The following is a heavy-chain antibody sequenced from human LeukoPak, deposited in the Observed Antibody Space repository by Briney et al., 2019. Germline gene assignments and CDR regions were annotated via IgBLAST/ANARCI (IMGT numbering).Heavy chain of an antibody. D-gene: IGHD6-6*01. CDR2: ISSSSSYI. Sequence: AGGSLRLSCAASGFTFSSYSMNWVRQAPGKGLEWVSSISSSSSYIYYADSVKGRFTVSRDNAKNSLYLQMNSLRAEDTAVYYCARDKQLVQGGGVYWGQGTLVTVSS. CDR3: ARDKQLVQGGGVY. J-gene: IGHJ4*02. V-gene: IGHV3-21*01. CDR1: GFTFSSYS.